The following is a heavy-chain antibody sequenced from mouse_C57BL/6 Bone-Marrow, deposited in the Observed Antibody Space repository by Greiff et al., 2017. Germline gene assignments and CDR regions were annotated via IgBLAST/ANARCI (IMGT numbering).Heavy chain of an antibody. J-gene: IGHJ3*01. D-gene: IGHD2-1*01. V-gene: IGHV14-4*01. CDR3: TVIPGAY. CDR1: GFNIKDDY. Sequence: VQLQQSGAELVRPGASVKLSCTASGFNIKDDYMPWVKQRPEQGLEWIGWIDPGNGDTEYAAKFQGKATITADTSSNTAYLQLSSLTSEDTAVYYCTVIPGAYWGQGTLVTVSA. CDR2: IDPGNGDT.